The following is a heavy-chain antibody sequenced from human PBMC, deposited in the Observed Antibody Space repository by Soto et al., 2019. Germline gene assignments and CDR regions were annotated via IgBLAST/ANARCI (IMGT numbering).Heavy chain of an antibody. CDR1: GHTFTSDY. V-gene: IGHV1-46*01. J-gene: IGHJ6*02. CDR2: INPSGGST. CDR3: ARDLAREDYYYGMDV. Sequence: ASVKVSFKASGHTFTSDYMHWVRQAPGQGLEWMGIINPSGGSTSYAQKFQGRVTMTRDTSTSTVYMELSSLRSEDTAVYYCARDLAREDYYYGMDVWGQGTTVT.